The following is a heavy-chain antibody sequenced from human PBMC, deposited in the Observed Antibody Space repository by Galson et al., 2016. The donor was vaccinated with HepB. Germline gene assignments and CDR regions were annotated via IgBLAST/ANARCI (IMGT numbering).Heavy chain of an antibody. D-gene: IGHD3-16*02. CDR1: GYTFTSYG. J-gene: IGHJ4*02. Sequence: SVKVSCKASGYTFTSYGISWVRQAPGQGLEWMGWISAYNGNTNYAQKLQGRVTMTTDTSTSTAYMELRSLRSDDTAVYYCAREDDYIWVSYRTIDYWGQGTLFTVSS. CDR2: ISAYNGNT. V-gene: IGHV1-18*01. CDR3: AREDDYIWVSYRTIDY.